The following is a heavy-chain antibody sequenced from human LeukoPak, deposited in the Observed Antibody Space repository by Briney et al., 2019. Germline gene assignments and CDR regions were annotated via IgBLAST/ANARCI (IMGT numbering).Heavy chain of an antibody. CDR1: GFTFSSYG. D-gene: IGHD3-22*01. V-gene: IGHV3-30*02. CDR3: AKDRIRFAVVIPSFDY. J-gene: IGHJ4*02. Sequence: GGSLRLSCAASGFTFSSYGMHWVRQAPGKGLEWVAFIRYDGSNKYYADSVKGRFTISRDNSKNTLYLQMNSLRAEDTAVYYCAKDRIRFAVVIPSFDYWGQGTLVTVSS. CDR2: IRYDGSNK.